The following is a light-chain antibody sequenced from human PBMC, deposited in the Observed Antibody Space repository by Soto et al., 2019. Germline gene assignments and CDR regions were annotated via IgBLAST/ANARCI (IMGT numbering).Light chain of an antibody. J-gene: IGKJ1*01. CDR3: QQYNNWTWT. V-gene: IGKV3-11*01. CDR2: GAS. Sequence: EIVFTQSPATLSLSPGERATLSCRASQSVSSLLAWYKQKPGQAPRLLIYGASSRDTGIPDRFSGSGSGTECTRTISRLEPEDFEVYYCQQYNNWTWTFGQGTKV. CDR1: QSVSSL.